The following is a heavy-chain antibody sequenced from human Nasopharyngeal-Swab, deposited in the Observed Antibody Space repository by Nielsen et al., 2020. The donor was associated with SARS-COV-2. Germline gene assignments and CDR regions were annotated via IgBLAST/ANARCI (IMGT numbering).Heavy chain of an antibody. Sequence: REAPGKGPEWIAEINHSGSTNYNPSLKSRVTLSVDTSMNQVSLEVSSVTAADTAVYYCARGLSGIVPAPILGLGPYCYYYYMDVWGKGTTVTVSS. J-gene: IGHJ6*03. CDR3: ARGLSGIVPAPILGLGPYCYYYYMDV. V-gene: IGHV4-34*01. CDR2: INHSGST. D-gene: IGHD2-2*01.